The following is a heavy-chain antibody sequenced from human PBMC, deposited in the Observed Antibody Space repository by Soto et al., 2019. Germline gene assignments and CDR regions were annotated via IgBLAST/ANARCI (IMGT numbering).Heavy chain of an antibody. D-gene: IGHD3-22*01. CDR3: TRGWGHDSSDLYYAY. CDR1: GGTFSRYA. V-gene: IGHV1-69*01. J-gene: IGHJ4*02. CDR2: IIPMFGTA. Sequence: QVQLVQSGAEVKKPGSSVKVSCKASGGTFSRYAISWVRQAPGQGLEWMGGIIPMFGTANYAQKFKGRVTITADEATSTAYMELRGLRSEDTAIYYCTRGWGHDSSDLYYAYWCQGTLLTVSS.